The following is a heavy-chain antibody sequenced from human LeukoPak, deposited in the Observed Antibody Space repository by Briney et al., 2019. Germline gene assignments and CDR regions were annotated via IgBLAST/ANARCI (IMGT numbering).Heavy chain of an antibody. V-gene: IGHV4-4*07. D-gene: IGHD2-15*01. Sequence: TSETLSLTCTVSGGSISSYYWSWIRQPAGKGLEWIGRIYTSGRTNYNPSLKSRATMSVDTSKSQISLKLSSVTAADTAVYYCARVSGGYFDYWGQGTLVTVSS. J-gene: IGHJ4*02. CDR1: GGSISSYY. CDR2: IYTSGRT. CDR3: ARVSGGYFDY.